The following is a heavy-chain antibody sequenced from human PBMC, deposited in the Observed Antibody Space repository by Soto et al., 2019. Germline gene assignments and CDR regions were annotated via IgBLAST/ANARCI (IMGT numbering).Heavy chain of an antibody. J-gene: IGHJ4*02. D-gene: IGHD3-10*01. CDR3: SKARHYYYASGRPTYLGY. CDR2: ISGSGGST. Sequence: EVQLLESGGGLVQPGGSLRLSCAASGFTFASYALGWVRQAPGKGLEWVSGISGSGGSTYYADSVKGRFTISRDTSKDTLYLQMNSLRAEDTAVYYCSKARHYYYASGRPTYLGYWGQGSLVTVSS. V-gene: IGHV3-23*01. CDR1: GFTFASYA.